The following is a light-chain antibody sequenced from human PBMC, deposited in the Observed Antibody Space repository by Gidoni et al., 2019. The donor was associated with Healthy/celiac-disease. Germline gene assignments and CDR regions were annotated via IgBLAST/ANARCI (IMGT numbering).Light chain of an antibody. CDR3: QQYYSTPQT. V-gene: IGKV4-1*01. CDR2: WAS. J-gene: IGKJ1*01. CDR1: QSVLYSSNNKNY. Sequence: DIVMTQPQDSLAVSLGERATINCKSSQSVLYSSNNKNYLAWYQQKPGQPPKLLIYWASTRESGVPDRFSCSGSGTDFTLTISSLQAEDVAVYYCQQYYSTPQTFGQGTKVEIK.